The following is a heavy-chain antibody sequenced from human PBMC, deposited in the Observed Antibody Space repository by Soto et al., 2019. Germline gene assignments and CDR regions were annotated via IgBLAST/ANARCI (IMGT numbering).Heavy chain of an antibody. CDR1: GFTFSSYA. D-gene: IGHD3-10*01. J-gene: IGHJ4*02. CDR2: LSAGGGTT. CDR3: AKAARSGALGGYVDY. Sequence: EVPLLESGGALVQPGGSLRLSCAASGFTFSSYAMSWVRQAPGKGLEWVSGLSAGGGTTNYADSVKGRFTISRDNSNNTLYLQMNSLRAEDTAVYYCAKAARSGALGGYVDYWGQGTLVTVSS. V-gene: IGHV3-23*01.